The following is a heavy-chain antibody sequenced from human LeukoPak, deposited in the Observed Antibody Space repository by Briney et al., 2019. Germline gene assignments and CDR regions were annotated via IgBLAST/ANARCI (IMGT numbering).Heavy chain of an antibody. CDR2: IYSGGST. V-gene: IGHV3-66*01. D-gene: IGHD3-10*01. CDR3: ARGLFRGAFDI. J-gene: IGHJ3*02. CDR1: GFTFSSYG. Sequence: GGSLRLSCAASGFTFSSYGMHWVRQAPGKGLEWVSVIYSGGSTYYADSVKGRFTISRDNSKNTLYLQMNSLRAEDTAVYYCARGLFRGAFDIWVQGTMVTVSS.